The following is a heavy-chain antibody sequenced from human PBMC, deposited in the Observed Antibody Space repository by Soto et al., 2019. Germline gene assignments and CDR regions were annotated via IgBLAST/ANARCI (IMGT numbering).Heavy chain of an antibody. CDR2: IDPSDSYT. Sequence: GESLKISCKGSGYSFTSYWISWVRQMPGKGLEWMGRIDPSDSYTNYSPSFQGHVTISADKSISTAYLQWSSLKASDTAMYYCAIFTYYYDSSGYYPRDYWGQGTLVTVSS. CDR1: GYSFTSYW. V-gene: IGHV5-10-1*01. D-gene: IGHD3-22*01. J-gene: IGHJ4*02. CDR3: AIFTYYYDSSGYYPRDY.